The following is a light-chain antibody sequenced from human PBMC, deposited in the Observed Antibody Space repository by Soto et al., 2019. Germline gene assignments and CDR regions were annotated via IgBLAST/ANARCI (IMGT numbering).Light chain of an antibody. J-gene: IGKJ4*01. Sequence: EIVLTQSPATLSFSPGAKAPLSCRASQSVSRYLAWYQQKPGQAPRLLIYDASNRATGIPARFSGSGSGTDFTLTISSLEPEDFAVYYCQQRSNWPLTFGGGTKVEIK. CDR2: DAS. CDR3: QQRSNWPLT. CDR1: QSVSRY. V-gene: IGKV3-11*01.